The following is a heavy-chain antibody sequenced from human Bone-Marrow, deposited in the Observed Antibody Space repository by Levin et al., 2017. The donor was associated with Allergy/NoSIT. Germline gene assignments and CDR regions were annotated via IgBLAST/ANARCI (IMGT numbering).Heavy chain of an antibody. D-gene: IGHD3-22*01. CDR1: GFNFNLYG. J-gene: IGHJ5*02. Sequence: ASVKVSCKTSGFNFNLYGIIWVRQAPGQGLEWMGWISGHNGKTHYAQKFQGRVSMTTDTSTSTAYMELRNLRSDDTAMFYCARVFYFDSSGYYDPWGQGTLVTVSS. V-gene: IGHV1-18*01. CDR3: ARVFYFDSSGYYDP. CDR2: ISGHNGKT.